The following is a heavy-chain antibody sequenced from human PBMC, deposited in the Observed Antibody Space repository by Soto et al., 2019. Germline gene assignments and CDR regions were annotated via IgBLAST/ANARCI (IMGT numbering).Heavy chain of an antibody. CDR1: GFSFMSYA. D-gene: IGHD3-3*01. V-gene: IGHV3-23*01. CDR3: ANGAFWSGFVLDV. Sequence: GGSLRLSCAVSGFSFMSYAMSWVRQAPGKGLEWVSVISGSGGSTYYADSVKGRFTISRDNSKNTLYLQMNSLRAEDTAIYYCANGAFWSGFVLDVWGQGTTVTVSS. J-gene: IGHJ6*02. CDR2: ISGSGGST.